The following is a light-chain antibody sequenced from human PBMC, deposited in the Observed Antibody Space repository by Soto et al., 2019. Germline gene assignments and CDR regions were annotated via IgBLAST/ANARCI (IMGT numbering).Light chain of an antibody. Sequence: IVLTQSPVTLSLSPGEKATLSCSASQAVRSNYVAWYQQKPGQAPRLVMFAAASAGTGIPDRFGGGGSGTVFALDIGRLEPEDFAVYCCHQYDRAPRTFGKGTKVDIK. CDR2: AAA. V-gene: IGKV3-20*01. J-gene: IGKJ1*01. CDR3: HQYDRAPRT. CDR1: QAVRSNY.